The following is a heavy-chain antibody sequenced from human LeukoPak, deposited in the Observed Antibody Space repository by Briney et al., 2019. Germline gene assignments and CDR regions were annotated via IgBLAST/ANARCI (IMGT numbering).Heavy chain of an antibody. CDR1: GFTVSSNY. D-gene: IGHD6-13*01. Sequence: PGGSLRLSCAASGFTVSSNYMNWVRQAPGKGLEWVSVITSGGNTYYADSVKGRFTISRDNSKNTLYLQMNSLRAEDTAVYYCAKVIAAAGHYYYYYGMDVWGQGTTVTVSS. V-gene: IGHV3-53*01. CDR3: AKVIAAAGHYYYYYGMDV. CDR2: ITSGGNT. J-gene: IGHJ6*02.